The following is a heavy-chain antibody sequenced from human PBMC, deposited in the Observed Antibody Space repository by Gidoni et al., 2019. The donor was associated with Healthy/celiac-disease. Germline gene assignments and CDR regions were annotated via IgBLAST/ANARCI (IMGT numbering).Heavy chain of an antibody. J-gene: IGHJ4*02. CDR1: GFTFSSYA. Sequence: EVQMLASGEGLVQPGGSLRLSCAASGFTFSSYAMSWGRQAPGKGLEWVSAISGSGGSTYYEDSVKGRFTISRDNSKKTLYLQMNSLRAEDTAVYYCAKAPSGYAVMFGYWGQGTLVTVSS. CDR2: ISGSGGST. V-gene: IGHV3-23*01. CDR3: AKAPSGYAVMFGY. D-gene: IGHD3-3*01.